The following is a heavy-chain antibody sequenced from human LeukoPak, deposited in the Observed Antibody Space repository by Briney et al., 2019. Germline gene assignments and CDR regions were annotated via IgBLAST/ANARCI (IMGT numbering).Heavy chain of an antibody. J-gene: IGHJ4*02. CDR2: IYYSGST. D-gene: IGHD5-24*01. Sequence: PSETLSLTCTVSGGSISSYYWTWIRQPPGKGLEWIDYIYYSGSTNYNPSLKSRVTISLDTSKNQFSLKLSSVTAADTAVYYCARWSRDGYNYFDYWGQGTLVTVSS. V-gene: IGHV4-59*01. CDR3: ARWSRDGYNYFDY. CDR1: GGSISSYY.